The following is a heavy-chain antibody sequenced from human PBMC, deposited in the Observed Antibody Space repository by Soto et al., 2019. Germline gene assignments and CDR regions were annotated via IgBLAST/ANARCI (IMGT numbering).Heavy chain of an antibody. CDR1: GFSLSTNGMG. D-gene: IGHD5-18*01. V-gene: IGHV2-5*02. Sequence: QITLKESGPTLVKPTQTLTLTCTVSGFSLSTNGMGVGWIRQPPGKALEWLAVIYWDDDKVYSPSLKSRLTISKDTSKNQVVLTMTSMDPVDTGTYYCAHSRGPRYGFGHYYYDMDVWGQGTTVTVSS. CDR3: AHSRGPRYGFGHYYYDMDV. J-gene: IGHJ6*02. CDR2: IYWDDDK.